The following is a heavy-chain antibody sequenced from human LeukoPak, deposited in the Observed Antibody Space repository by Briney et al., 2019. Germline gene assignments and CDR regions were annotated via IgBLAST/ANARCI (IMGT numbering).Heavy chain of an antibody. J-gene: IGHJ6*02. V-gene: IGHV1-18*01. CDR1: GYTFTSYG. D-gene: IGHD3-3*01. CDR2: ISAYNGNT. Sequence: ASVKVSCKASGYTFTSYGISWVRQAPGQGLEWMGWISAYNGNTNYAQKLQGRVTMTTDTSTSTAYMELRGLRSDDTAVYYCARDYDFWSGYHEMVHYYYGMDVWGQGTTVTVSS. CDR3: ARDYDFWSGYHEMVHYYYGMDV.